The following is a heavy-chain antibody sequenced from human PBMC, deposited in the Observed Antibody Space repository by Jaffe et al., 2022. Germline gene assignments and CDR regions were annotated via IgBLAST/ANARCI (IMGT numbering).Heavy chain of an antibody. Sequence: EVQLVQSGAEVKKPGATVKISCKVSGYTFTDYYMHWVQQAPGKGLEWMGLVDPEDGETIYAEKFQGRVTITADTSTDTAYMELSSLRSEDTAVYYCATWGRPPTSGPYYYYYYYMDVWGKGTTVTVSS. CDR3: ATWGRPPTSGPYYYYYYYMDV. D-gene: IGHD3-16*01. CDR2: VDPEDGET. CDR1: GYTFTDYY. J-gene: IGHJ6*03. V-gene: IGHV1-69-2*01.